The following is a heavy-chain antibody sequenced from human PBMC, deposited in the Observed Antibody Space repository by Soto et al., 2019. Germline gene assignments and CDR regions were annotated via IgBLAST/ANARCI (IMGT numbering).Heavy chain of an antibody. CDR1: GGSINSYW. V-gene: IGHV4-4*07. D-gene: IGHD3-10*01. CDR3: ARDIGSYAYGEGY. J-gene: IGHJ4*02. Sequence: SSETLSLTCSVSGGSINSYWWSWIRQPAGKGLEWIGRVYSSGTTDYNPSLNSRATLSVETSKNQFSLKLSSVTAADTAVYYCARDIGSYAYGEGYWGQGIQVTVS. CDR2: VYSSGTT.